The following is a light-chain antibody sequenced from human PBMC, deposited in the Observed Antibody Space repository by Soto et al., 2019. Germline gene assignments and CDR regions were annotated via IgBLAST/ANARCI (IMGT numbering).Light chain of an antibody. V-gene: IGKV3-11*01. Sequence: EIVLTQSPATLSLSPGKRATLSCRASQSVSTYLAWYQQKPGEAPRLLIYDASNRATGIPARFSGSGSGTDFTLTISSLEPEDFALCYCQQRNSWPLTFGGGTEVEIK. CDR3: QQRNSWPLT. J-gene: IGKJ4*01. CDR1: QSVSTY. CDR2: DAS.